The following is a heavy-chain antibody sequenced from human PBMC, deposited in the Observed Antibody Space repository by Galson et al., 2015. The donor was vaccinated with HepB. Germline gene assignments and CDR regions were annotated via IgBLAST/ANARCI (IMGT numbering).Heavy chain of an antibody. Sequence: SLRLSCAASGFTFSSYGMHWVRQAPGKGLEWVAVIWYDGSNKYYADSVKGRFTISRDNSKNTLYLQMNSLRAEDTAVYYCAKDPRSHYYDSSGYVDYWGQGTLVTVSS. CDR1: GFTFSSYG. CDR2: IWYDGSNK. J-gene: IGHJ4*02. CDR3: AKDPRSHYYDSSGYVDY. V-gene: IGHV3-33*06. D-gene: IGHD3-22*01.